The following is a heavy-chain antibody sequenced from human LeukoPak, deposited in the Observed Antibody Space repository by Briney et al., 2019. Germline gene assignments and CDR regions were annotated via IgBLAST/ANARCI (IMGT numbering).Heavy chain of an antibody. J-gene: IGHJ3*02. CDR2: IYYSGST. D-gene: IGHD2-15*01. CDR1: GGSISSYY. CDR3: ARDRVRYCSGGSCLSDDAFDI. V-gene: IGHV4-59*12. Sequence: PSETLSLTCTVSGGSISSYYWSWIRQPPGKGLEWIGYIYYSGSTNYNPSLKSRVTISVDTSKNQFSLKLSSVTAADTAVYYCARDRVRYCSGGSCLSDDAFDIWGQGTMVTVSS.